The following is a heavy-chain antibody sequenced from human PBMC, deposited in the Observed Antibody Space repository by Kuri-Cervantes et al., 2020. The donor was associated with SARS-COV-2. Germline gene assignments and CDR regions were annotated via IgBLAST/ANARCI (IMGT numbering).Heavy chain of an antibody. D-gene: IGHD6-13*01. CDR1: GYTFTSYA. CDR2: ISAYNGNT. CDR3: ARDRASGEQQLVARSYYYYYGMDV. V-gene: IGHV1-18*01. Sequence: ASVKVSCKASGYTFTSYAMHWVRQAPGQRLEWMGWISAYNGNTNYAQKLQGRVTMTTDTSTSTAYMELRSLRSDDTAVYYCARDRASGEQQLVARSYYYYYGMDVWGQGTTVTVSS. J-gene: IGHJ6*02.